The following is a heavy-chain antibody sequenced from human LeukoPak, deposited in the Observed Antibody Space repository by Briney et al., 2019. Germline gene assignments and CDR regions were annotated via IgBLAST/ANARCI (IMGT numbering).Heavy chain of an antibody. J-gene: IGHJ3*02. Sequence: GGSLRLSCAASGFTFSSYSMNWVRQAPGKGLEWVSSISSSSSYIYYADSVKGRFTISRDNAKNSLYLHMNSLRAEDTAVYYCASLPVAADYRVFDAFDIWGQGTMVTVSS. CDR3: ASLPVAADYRVFDAFDI. CDR1: GFTFSSYS. CDR2: ISSSSSYI. V-gene: IGHV3-21*01. D-gene: IGHD4/OR15-4a*01.